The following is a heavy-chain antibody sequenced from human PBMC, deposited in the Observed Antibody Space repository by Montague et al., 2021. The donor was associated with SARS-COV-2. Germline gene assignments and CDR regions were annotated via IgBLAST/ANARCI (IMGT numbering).Heavy chain of an antibody. V-gene: IGHV4-61*02. CDR3: ARVGRAATDYFDY. D-gene: IGHD6-13*01. Sequence: TLSLTCIASGGYISSDCYYWSWIRQHAGKALEWIGRIYSNGNTNYYPSLKSRVTISADTSENQLYLKLSSVTAADTAVYYCARVGRAATDYFDYWGQGILVTVSS. CDR1: GGYISSDCYY. J-gene: IGHJ4*02. CDR2: IYSNGNT.